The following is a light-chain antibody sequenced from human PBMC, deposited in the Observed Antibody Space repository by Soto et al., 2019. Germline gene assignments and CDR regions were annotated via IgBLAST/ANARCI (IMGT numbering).Light chain of an antibody. J-gene: IGKJ1*01. CDR1: ESVSTNY. Sequence: EIVLTQSPGTLSLSPGERATLSCRASESVSTNYLAWYQQKPGQAPRLLIYGASSRATGIPDRFSGTGFGTDFTLTISRLEPADFAVYYCQQYASSPWTFGQGTKVDIK. V-gene: IGKV3-20*01. CDR3: QQYASSPWT. CDR2: GAS.